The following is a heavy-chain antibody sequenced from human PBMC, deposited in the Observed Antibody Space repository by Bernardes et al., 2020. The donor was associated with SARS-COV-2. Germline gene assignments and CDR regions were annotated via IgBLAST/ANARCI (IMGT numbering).Heavy chain of an antibody. V-gene: IGHV3-74*01. Sequence: SLRLSCAASGFTVSNTWMHWVRQVPGKGLVWVSRIRDYDSRTDYADSVRGRFTMSRDNAKNTVNLQMNNLRVEDTAIYYCVRDMVGPYDQWGQGTLVTVSA. CDR3: VRDMVGPYDQ. J-gene: IGHJ5*02. D-gene: IGHD3-10*01. CDR1: GFTVSNTW. CDR2: IRDYDSRT.